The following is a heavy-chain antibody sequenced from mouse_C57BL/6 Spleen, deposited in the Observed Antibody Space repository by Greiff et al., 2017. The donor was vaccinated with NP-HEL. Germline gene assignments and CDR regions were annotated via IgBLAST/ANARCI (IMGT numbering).Heavy chain of an antibody. V-gene: IGHV5-17*01. CDR3: ARGLTGTRFAY. CDR1: GFTFSDYG. D-gene: IGHD4-1*01. Sequence: EVKLVESGGGLVKPGGSLKLSCAASGFTFSDYGMHWVRQAPGKGLEWVAYISSGSSTIYYADTVKGRFTISRDNAKNTLFLQMTSLRSEDTAMYYCARGLTGTRFAYWGQGTLVTVSA. J-gene: IGHJ3*01. CDR2: ISSGSSTI.